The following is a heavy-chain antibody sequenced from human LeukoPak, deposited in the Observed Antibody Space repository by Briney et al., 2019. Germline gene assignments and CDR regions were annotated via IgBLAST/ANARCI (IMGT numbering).Heavy chain of an antibody. CDR1: GGSFSGYY. D-gene: IGHD3-10*01. J-gene: IGHJ6*03. CDR3: ARRLGRKFGERFYYYHYMDV. Sequence: SETLSLTCAGYGGSFSGYYWSWIRQPPGKGPEGIGEINHSGSTNYNPSLKSRVTISVDTSKNQFSLKLRSVTAADTAVYYCARRLGRKFGERFYYYHYMDVWGKGTTVTISS. V-gene: IGHV4-34*01. CDR2: INHSGST.